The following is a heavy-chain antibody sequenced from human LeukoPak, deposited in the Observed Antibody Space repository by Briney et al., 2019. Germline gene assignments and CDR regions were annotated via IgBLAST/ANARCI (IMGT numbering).Heavy chain of an antibody. CDR1: GFNLSIYG. CDR2: IRYDGTHQ. D-gene: IGHD6-19*01. CDR3: AKVGSGWYGVDY. J-gene: IGHJ4*02. Sequence: GGSLRLSCATSGFNLSIYGIHWVRQAPGKGLEWVAFIRYDGTHQDYADSVEGRFTVSRDNSKNILYAQKNSLRLEDTAVYYCAKVGSGWYGVDYWGQGTLVTVSS. V-gene: IGHV3-30*02.